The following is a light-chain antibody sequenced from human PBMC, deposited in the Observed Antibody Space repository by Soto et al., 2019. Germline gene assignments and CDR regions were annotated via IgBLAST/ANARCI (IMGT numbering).Light chain of an antibody. CDR1: SSDVGGYNY. Sequence: QSVLTQPASVSGSPGPAITISCTGTSSDVGGYNYVSWYQQHPGKAPKLMIYDVSNRPSGVSNRFSGSKSGNTASLTISGLQAEDEADYYCSSYTSSSTQVFGTGTKLTVL. V-gene: IGLV2-14*01. J-gene: IGLJ1*01. CDR3: SSYTSSSTQV. CDR2: DVS.